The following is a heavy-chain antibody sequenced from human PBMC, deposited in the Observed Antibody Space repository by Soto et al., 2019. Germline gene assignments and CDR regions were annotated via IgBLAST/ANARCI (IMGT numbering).Heavy chain of an antibody. J-gene: IGHJ6*02. D-gene: IGHD5-18*01. V-gene: IGHV4-31*03. CDR1: GGSISSGGYY. CDR3: ARASPPANTALSTSHHYYGMDV. CDR2: IYYSGST. Sequence: PSETLSLPCTVSGGSISSGGYYWSWIRQHPGKGLEWIGYIYYSGSTYYNTSPKSRVIISEDKSKNQFSLKVSSVTAADTAVYYGARASPPANTALSTSHHYYGMDVWGQGTTVTVSS.